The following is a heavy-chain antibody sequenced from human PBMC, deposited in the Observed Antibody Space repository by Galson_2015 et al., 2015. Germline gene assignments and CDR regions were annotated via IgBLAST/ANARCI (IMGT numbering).Heavy chain of an antibody. CDR3: TRGIAARKQTPYYYGMDV. CDR2: IRSKANSYAT. D-gene: IGHD6-6*01. V-gene: IGHV3-73*01. CDR1: GFTFSGSA. J-gene: IGHJ6*02. Sequence: SLRLSCAASGFTFSGSAMHWVRQASGKGLEWVGRIRSKANSYATAYAASVKGRFTTSRDDSKNTAYLQMNSLKTEDTAVYYCTRGIAARKQTPYYYGMDVWGQGTTVTVSS.